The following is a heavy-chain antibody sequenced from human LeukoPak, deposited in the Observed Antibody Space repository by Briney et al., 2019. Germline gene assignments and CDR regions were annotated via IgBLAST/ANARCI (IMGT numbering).Heavy chain of an antibody. Sequence: QSGGSLRLSCAASGFTFSSYWMSWVRQAPGKGLEWVANIKQDGSEKYYVDSVKGRFTISRDNAKNSLYLQMNSLRAEDTAVYYCARGGGPGIAAAGAKNWFDPWGQGTLVTVSS. CDR1: GFTFSSYW. V-gene: IGHV3-7*01. J-gene: IGHJ5*02. D-gene: IGHD6-13*01. CDR2: IKQDGSEK. CDR3: ARGGGPGIAAAGAKNWFDP.